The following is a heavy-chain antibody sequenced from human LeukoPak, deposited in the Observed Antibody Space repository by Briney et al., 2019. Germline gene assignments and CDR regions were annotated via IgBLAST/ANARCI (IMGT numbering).Heavy chain of an antibody. J-gene: IGHJ4*02. Sequence: PGGSLRLSCAASGFTVSTSCMNWVRQAPGKGLEWVSVIYGGGSTYYADSVRGRFTISRDNSKNTLYLQMNSLRAEDTAVYFCARGYSSGWPDFWGQGTLVSVSS. CDR2: IYGGGST. CDR3: ARGYSSGWPDF. D-gene: IGHD6-25*01. CDR1: GFTVSTSC. V-gene: IGHV3-53*01.